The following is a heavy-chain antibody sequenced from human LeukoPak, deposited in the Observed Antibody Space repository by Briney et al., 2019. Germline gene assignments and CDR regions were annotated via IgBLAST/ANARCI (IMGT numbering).Heavy chain of an antibody. J-gene: IGHJ5*02. Sequence: RGSLRLSCAASGFTFSSYAMSWVRQAPGKGLEWVSAISGSGGTTYYANSVKGRFTFSRDNSKNTLYLQMNSLRAEDTAIYYCARMIRDYGDSNWFDPWGQGTLVTVSS. CDR2: ISGSGGTT. V-gene: IGHV3-23*01. D-gene: IGHD4-17*01. CDR1: GFTFSSYA. CDR3: ARMIRDYGDSNWFDP.